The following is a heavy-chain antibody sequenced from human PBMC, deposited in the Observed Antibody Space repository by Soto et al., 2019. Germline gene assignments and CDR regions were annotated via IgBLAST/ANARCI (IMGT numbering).Heavy chain of an antibody. CDR2: ISSSRSYI. CDR3: ARSDCTSTSCYVVWFDP. Sequence: EVQVVESGGGLVKPGGSLRLSCVASGFNFSNYGMNWLRQAPGMGLEWVSSISSSRSYISYADSMKGRFPISRDNAKNSVYLQMDSVRAEDTAVYYCARSDCTSTSCYVVWFDPWGQGTLVTVSS. V-gene: IGHV3-21*01. CDR1: GFNFSNYG. D-gene: IGHD2-2*01. J-gene: IGHJ5*02.